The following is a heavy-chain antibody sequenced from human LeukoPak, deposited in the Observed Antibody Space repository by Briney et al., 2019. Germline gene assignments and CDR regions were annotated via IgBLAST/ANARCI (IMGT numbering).Heavy chain of an antibody. CDR3: TKDPHGVATPRVY. V-gene: IGHV3-23*01. Sequence: GGSLRLSCAASGFTFSNYAMIWVRQTPGRGLEWVSSISATGGDTYYLDSVTGRFTISRDNSKNTLYLQMNSLGAEDTAIYYCTKDPHGVATPRVYWGRGILVTVSS. J-gene: IGHJ4*02. CDR2: ISATGGDT. D-gene: IGHD2-21*02. CDR1: GFTFSNYA.